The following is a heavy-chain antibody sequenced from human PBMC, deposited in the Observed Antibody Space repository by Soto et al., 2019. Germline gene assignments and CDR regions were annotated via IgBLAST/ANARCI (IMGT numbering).Heavy chain of an antibody. D-gene: IGHD1-26*01. CDR3: ARGVTAGVDY. V-gene: IGHV1-8*01. CDR1: GYSFTSRY. J-gene: IGHJ4*02. Sequence: ASVKVSCKASGYSFTSRYINWVRQTAGQGLEWMGWMEPSSGKTGYAQKFHDRVTMTSDTSINTAYMELTTLTSDDTAFYYCARGVTAGVDYWGQGTLVTVSS. CDR2: MEPSSGKT.